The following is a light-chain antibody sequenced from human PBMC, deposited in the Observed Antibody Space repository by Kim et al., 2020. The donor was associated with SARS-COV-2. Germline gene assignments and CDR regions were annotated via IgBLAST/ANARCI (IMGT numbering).Light chain of an antibody. J-gene: IGLJ2*01. Sequence: SYELTQPPSVSLAPGKTARITCGGNNIGSKRVHWYQQKPGQAPVLVIYYDSDRPSGIPERFSGSNSGNTATLTISRVEAGDEADYYCQVWDNSSDHVEFGGG. CDR2: YDS. V-gene: IGLV3-21*04. CDR3: QVWDNSSDHVE. CDR1: NIGSKR.